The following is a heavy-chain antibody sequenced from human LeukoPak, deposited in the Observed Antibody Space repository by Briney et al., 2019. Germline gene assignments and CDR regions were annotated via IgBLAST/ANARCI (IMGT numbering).Heavy chain of an antibody. Sequence: GASVMVSSKASGYTFTDYYIHWVRQAPGQGLEWMGWINPNSGDTNYAQNFQDRVTLTRDTSISTAYMELTNLRSDDTAVYYCARPNGAYYNWFDPWGQGTLVTVSS. CDR1: GYTFTDYY. J-gene: IGHJ5*02. V-gene: IGHV1-2*02. CDR3: ARPNGAYYNWFDP. D-gene: IGHD2-8*01. CDR2: INPNSGDT.